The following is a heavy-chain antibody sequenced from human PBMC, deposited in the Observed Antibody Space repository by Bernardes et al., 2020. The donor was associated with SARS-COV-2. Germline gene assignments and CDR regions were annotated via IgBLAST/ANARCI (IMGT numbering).Heavy chain of an antibody. CDR1: GYSFTSYW. V-gene: IGHV5-51*01. Sequence: GESLKISCKGSGYSFTSYWIGWVRQMPGKGLEWMGIIYPGDSDTRYSPSFQGQVTISADKSISTAYLQWSSLKASDTAMYYCARAGYCSSTSCLGFHYYGMDVWGQGTTVTVSS. J-gene: IGHJ6*02. CDR2: IYPGDSDT. CDR3: ARAGYCSSTSCLGFHYYGMDV. D-gene: IGHD2-2*01.